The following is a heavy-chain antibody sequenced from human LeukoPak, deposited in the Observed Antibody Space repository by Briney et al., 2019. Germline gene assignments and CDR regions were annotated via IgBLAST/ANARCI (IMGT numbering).Heavy chain of an antibody. V-gene: IGHV3-53*01. CDR2: IFGDGTT. CDR1: GFTVSRNY. Sequence: GGSLRLSCAASGFTVSRNYVSWVRQAPGKGLECVSVIFGDGTTYYADSVKGRFTISRDNAKNSLYLQMNSLRAEDTAVYYCARDSLLMVRALLFDYWGQGTLVTVSS. CDR3: ARDSLLMVRALLFDY. D-gene: IGHD3-10*01. J-gene: IGHJ4*02.